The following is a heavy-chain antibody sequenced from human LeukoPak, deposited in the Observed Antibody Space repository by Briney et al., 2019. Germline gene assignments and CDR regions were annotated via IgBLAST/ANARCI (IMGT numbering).Heavy chain of an antibody. V-gene: IGHV3-48*03. D-gene: IGHD5-18*01. Sequence: PGGSLRLSCAASGFTFSSFEMNWVRQAPGKGLEWISYIDSRGSTIYYADSVKGRFTISRDDAENSLYLQMNSLRVEDTAVYYCGRVALDTSMIHYWGQGTLVTVSS. CDR3: GRVALDTSMIHY. CDR1: GFTFSSFE. CDR2: IDSRGSTI. J-gene: IGHJ4*02.